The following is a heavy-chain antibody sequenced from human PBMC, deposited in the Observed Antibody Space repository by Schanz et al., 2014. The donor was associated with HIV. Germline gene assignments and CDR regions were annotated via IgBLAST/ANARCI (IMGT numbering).Heavy chain of an antibody. CDR1: GFIFRHYA. Sequence: VHLVESGEGFVQPGGSLRLSCAASGFIFRHYAMHWVRQAPGKGLEWVAFISYDGSNKYYADSVKGRFTISRDNSKNTLYLQMNSLRAEDTAVYYCARVANWDYYGMDVWGRGTTVTVSS. V-gene: IGHV3-30*04. CDR2: ISYDGSNK. J-gene: IGHJ6*02. CDR3: ARVANWDYYGMDV. D-gene: IGHD3-16*01.